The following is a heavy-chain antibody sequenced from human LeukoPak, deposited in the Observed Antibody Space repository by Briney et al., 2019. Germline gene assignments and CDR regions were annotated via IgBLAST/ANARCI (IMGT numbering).Heavy chain of an antibody. CDR3: AKGPAPAAAEDY. D-gene: IGHD6-13*01. V-gene: IGHV3-30*02. CDR2: IRYDGSSK. CDR1: GFTFSSYS. J-gene: IGHJ4*02. Sequence: GGSLRLSCAASGFTFSSYSMNWVRQAPGKGLEWVAFIRYDGSSKYYADSVKGRFTISRDNSKNTLYLQMNSLRAEDTAVYYCAKGPAPAAAEDYWGQGTLVTVSS.